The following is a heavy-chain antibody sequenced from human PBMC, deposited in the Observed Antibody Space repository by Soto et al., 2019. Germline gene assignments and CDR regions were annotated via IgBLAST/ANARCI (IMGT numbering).Heavy chain of an antibody. V-gene: IGHV1-18*01. CDR1: GGTFSSYA. D-gene: IGHD3-16*01. CDR3: ARDPGGHYFDY. J-gene: IGHJ4*02. Sequence: ASVKVSCKASGGTFSSYAISWVQQAPGQGLEWMGGISPNNGTTNYAQKLQGRVTMTTDESTSTAYMELRSLRSDDTAVYYCARDPGGHYFDYWGQGTLVTVS. CDR2: ISPNNGTT.